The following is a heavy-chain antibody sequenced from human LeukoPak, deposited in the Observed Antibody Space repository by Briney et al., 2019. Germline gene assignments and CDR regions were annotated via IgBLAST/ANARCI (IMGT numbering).Heavy chain of an antibody. CDR2: IYTSGST. CDR1: GGSISSGSYY. D-gene: IGHD1-26*01. CDR3: ASLVGATTNDAFDI. J-gene: IGHJ3*02. V-gene: IGHV4-61*02. Sequence: SETLSLTCTVSGGSISSGSYYWSWIRQPAGKGLEWIGRIYTSGSTNYNPSLKSRVTISVDTSKNQFSLKLSSVTAADTAVYYCASLVGATTNDAFDIRGQGTMVTVSS.